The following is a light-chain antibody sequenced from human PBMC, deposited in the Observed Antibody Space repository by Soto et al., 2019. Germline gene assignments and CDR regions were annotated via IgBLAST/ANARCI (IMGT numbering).Light chain of an antibody. V-gene: IGKV3-20*01. CDR1: QSVTTR. CDR3: QQYGGSPIT. Sequence: EIVLTQSPDTLSLSPGGRATLSCRASQSVTTRLAWYQQKPGQPPRLLISGASVRASGVPVRISGSGSGTDFTLTISRLEPEDFELSYCQQYGGSPITFGLGTRLEIK. CDR2: GAS. J-gene: IGKJ5*01.